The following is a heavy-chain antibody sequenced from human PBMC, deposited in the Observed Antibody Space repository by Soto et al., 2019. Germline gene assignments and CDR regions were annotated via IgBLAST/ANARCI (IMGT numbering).Heavy chain of an antibody. V-gene: IGHV1-69*13. J-gene: IGHJ5*02. CDR3: ARDGGYSGSYSRNWFDP. CDR1: GGTFSSYA. Sequence: ASVKVSCKASGGTFSSYAISWVRQAPGQGLEWMGGIIPIFGTANYAQKFQGRVTITADESTSTAYMELSSLRSEDTAVYYCARDGGYSGSYSRNWFDPWGQGTRVIISS. D-gene: IGHD1-26*01. CDR2: IIPIFGTA.